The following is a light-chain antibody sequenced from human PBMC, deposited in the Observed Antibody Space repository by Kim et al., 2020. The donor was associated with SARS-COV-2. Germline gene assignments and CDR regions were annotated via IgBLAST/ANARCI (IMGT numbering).Light chain of an antibody. V-gene: IGLV1-44*01. CDR1: RSNIGNNI. J-gene: IGLJ3*02. CDR2: SDN. Sequence: GQRVTSSCSGSRSNIGNNIVNWYQQLPGSAPKLLIYSDNYRPSGVPDRFSGSKSGTSASLAISGLQSDDEGDYHCAARDDSLNGWVFGGGTQLTVL. CDR3: AARDDSLNGWV.